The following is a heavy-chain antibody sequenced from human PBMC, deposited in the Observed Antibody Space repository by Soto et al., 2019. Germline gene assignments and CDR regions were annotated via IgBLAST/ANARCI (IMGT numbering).Heavy chain of an antibody. CDR3: ARNGYCTNGVCQYNWFDP. V-gene: IGHV1-18*04. Sequence: ASVKGSCRASGYTFTSHGISWVRQAAGQGLEWMGWISAYNGNTNYAQKLQGRVTMTTDTSTSTASMELRSLRSDDTAVYYCARNGYCTNGVCQYNWFDPWGQGTLVTVSS. CDR1: GYTFTSHG. CDR2: ISAYNGNT. J-gene: IGHJ5*02. D-gene: IGHD2-8*01.